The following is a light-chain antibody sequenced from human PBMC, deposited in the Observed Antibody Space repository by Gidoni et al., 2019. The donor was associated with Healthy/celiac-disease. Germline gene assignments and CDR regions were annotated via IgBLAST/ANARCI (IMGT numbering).Light chain of an antibody. Sequence: EIQMTQSPSSLSASVGDRVTITCRASQSISSYLNWYQQKPGKAPKLLIYAASSLQSGVPSRFSGSGSGTDFTLTISSQQPEDFATYYCQQSYSTPRTFGQGTKVEIK. CDR2: AAS. J-gene: IGKJ1*01. V-gene: IGKV1-39*01. CDR1: QSISSY. CDR3: QQSYSTPRT.